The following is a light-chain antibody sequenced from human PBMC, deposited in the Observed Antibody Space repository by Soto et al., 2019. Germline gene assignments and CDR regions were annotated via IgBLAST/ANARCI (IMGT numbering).Light chain of an antibody. CDR2: DVS. J-gene: IGLJ1*01. V-gene: IGLV2-14*01. Sequence: QSALTQPASVSGSPGQSIAISCTGTSRDVGGYNYVSWYQQHPGKAPQLMVYDVSNRPSGVSNRFSGSKSGNTASLTISGLQAEDEADYYCSSYTSSSTDVFGNGTKLTVL. CDR1: SRDVGGYNY. CDR3: SSYTSSSTDV.